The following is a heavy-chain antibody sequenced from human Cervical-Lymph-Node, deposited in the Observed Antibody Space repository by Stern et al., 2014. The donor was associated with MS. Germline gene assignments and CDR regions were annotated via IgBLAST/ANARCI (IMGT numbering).Heavy chain of an antibody. V-gene: IGHV3-74*02. CDR2: INPDGTSI. CDR3: ASTRYSYGMSLDY. Sequence: EVQLVESGGGLVQPGGSLRLSCGASGFTFRDNWMHWVRQAPGKGLMWVSRINPDGTSITCADSVKGRFTISRDNAKNTLHLHMNSLGAEDSAVYFCASTRYSYGMSLDYWGQGTLVTVSS. J-gene: IGHJ4*02. CDR1: GFTFRDNW. D-gene: IGHD5-18*01.